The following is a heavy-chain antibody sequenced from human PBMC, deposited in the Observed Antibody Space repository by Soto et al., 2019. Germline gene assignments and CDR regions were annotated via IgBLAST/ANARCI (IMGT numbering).Heavy chain of an antibody. Sequence: GASVKVSCKASGYTFTGYYMHWVRQAPGQGLEWMGWINPNSGGTNYAQKFQGWVTMTRDTSISTAYMELSRLRSDDTAVYYCARGASSSALEMATIDDAFDIWGQGTMVTVSS. CDR2: INPNSGGT. D-gene: IGHD5-12*01. J-gene: IGHJ3*02. V-gene: IGHV1-2*04. CDR1: GYTFTGYY. CDR3: ARGASSSALEMATIDDAFDI.